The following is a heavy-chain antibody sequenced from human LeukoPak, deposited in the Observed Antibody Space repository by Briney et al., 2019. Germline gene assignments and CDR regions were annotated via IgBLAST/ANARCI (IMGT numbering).Heavy chain of an antibody. J-gene: IGHJ6*03. CDR3: ARDPYSGNYGPYYYYYMDV. D-gene: IGHD1-26*01. V-gene: IGHV3-21*04. Sequence: PGGSLRLSCAASGFTLSNAWMNWVRQAPGKALEWVSSITSTGTYIFYGDSVKGRFTISRDNARNSLYLQMNGLRPEDTAVYYCARDPYSGNYGPYYYYYMDVWGKGTTVTISS. CDR2: ITSTGTYI. CDR1: GFTLSNAW.